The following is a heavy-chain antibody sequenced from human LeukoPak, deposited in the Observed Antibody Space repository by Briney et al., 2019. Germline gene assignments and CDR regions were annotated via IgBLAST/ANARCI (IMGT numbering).Heavy chain of an antibody. CDR2: IKQDGSEK. CDR3: AREIAAAGTVHFDY. CDR1: GFTFSSYW. V-gene: IGHV3-7*01. J-gene: IGHJ4*02. Sequence: GGSPRLSCAASGFTFSSYWMSWVRQAPGKGLEWVANIKQDGSEKYYVDSVKGRFTISRDNAKNSLYLQMNSLRAEDTAVYYCAREIAAAGTVHFDYWGQGTLVTVSS. D-gene: IGHD6-13*01.